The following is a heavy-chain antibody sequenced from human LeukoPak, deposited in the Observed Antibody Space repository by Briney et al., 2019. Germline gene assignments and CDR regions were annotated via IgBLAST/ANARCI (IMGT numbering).Heavy chain of an antibody. CDR2: IYYSGST. V-gene: IGHV4-59*01. D-gene: IGHD3-22*01. J-gene: IGHJ5*02. Sequence: SETLSLTCTVSGGSISSYYWRWIRQPPGKGLEWIGYIYYSGSTNYNPSLKSRVTISVDTSKNQFSLKLSSVTAADTAVYHCARSLDSSGYYYWNWFDPWGQGTLVTVSS. CDR1: GGSISSYY. CDR3: ARSLDSSGYYYWNWFDP.